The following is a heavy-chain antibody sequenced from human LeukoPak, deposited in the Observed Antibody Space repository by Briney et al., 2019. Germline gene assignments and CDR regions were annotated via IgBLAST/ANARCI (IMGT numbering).Heavy chain of an antibody. J-gene: IGHJ4*02. CDR1: GFSFSSYW. CDR3: ARDGKYYYGSGSSHLFDY. D-gene: IGHD3-10*01. CDR2: IKQDGSEK. Sequence: GGSLRLSCAASGFSFSSYWMSWVRQAPGKGLEWVANIKQDGSEKYYVGSMKGRFTISRDNAKNSLYLQMSSLGAEDTAVYYCARDGKYYYGSGSSHLFDYWGQGTLVTVSS. V-gene: IGHV3-7*01.